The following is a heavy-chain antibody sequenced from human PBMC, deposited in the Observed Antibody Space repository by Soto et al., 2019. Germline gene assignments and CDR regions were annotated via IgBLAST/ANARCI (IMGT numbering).Heavy chain of an antibody. D-gene: IGHD3-16*02. CDR2: IYSGGST. CDR3: ARMGVIPFYYAGMDV. CDR1: GVTVSSTY. V-gene: IGHV3-66*01. Sequence: VQLVESGGGLVQPGGSLRLACAASGVTVSSTYMSCVRQAPGKGLEWVSVIYSGGSTYYADSVKGSFTISRDNSTNTLYLQMNSLRAAETAVYYCARMGVIPFYYAGMDVWGQGTTVTVSS. J-gene: IGHJ6*02.